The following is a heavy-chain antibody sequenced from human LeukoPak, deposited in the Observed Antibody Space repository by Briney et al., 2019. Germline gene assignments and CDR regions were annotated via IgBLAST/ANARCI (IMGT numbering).Heavy chain of an antibody. V-gene: IGHV4-59*11. CDR1: GGSISSHY. D-gene: IGHD5-12*01. CDR2: IYYSGST. CDR3: ARATGYDNHYFDY. J-gene: IGHJ4*02. Sequence: SETLSLTCTVSGGSISSHYWSWIRQPPGKGLEWIGYIYYSGSTNYNPSLKSRVTISVDMSKNQFSLKVNSMTAAGTAIYYCARATGYDNHYFDYWGQGALVTVSS.